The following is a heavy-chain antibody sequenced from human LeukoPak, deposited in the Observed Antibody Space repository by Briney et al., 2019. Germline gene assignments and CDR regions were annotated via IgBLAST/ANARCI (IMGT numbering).Heavy chain of an antibody. CDR1: GGSFSDYF. D-gene: IGHD3-22*01. V-gene: IGHV4-34*10. CDR2: INHRGNT. Sequence: SETLSLTCAVYGGSFSDYFWSWIRQPPGKGLEWIGEINHRGNTKYNPSLKSRVTISRDTSKDQSSVTAADTAPYYCARELRYDNSDSGAFWGQGTVVTVSS. CDR3: ARELRYDNSDSGAF. J-gene: IGHJ3*01.